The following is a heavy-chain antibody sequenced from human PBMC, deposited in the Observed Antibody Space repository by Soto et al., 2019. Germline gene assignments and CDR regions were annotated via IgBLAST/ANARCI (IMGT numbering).Heavy chain of an antibody. Sequence: EVQLVESGGDLLQPGGSLRLSCAASRFTFSDYSMNWVRQAPGKGLEWVSYISGGGETIYYADSVRGRFTISRDNAKNSLFLQMNSLRDEDTAVYYCARDRIIYGSGSYTDAFDIWGQGTMVTVSS. J-gene: IGHJ3*02. CDR3: ARDRIIYGSGSYTDAFDI. CDR1: RFTFSDYS. D-gene: IGHD3-10*01. CDR2: ISGGGETI. V-gene: IGHV3-48*02.